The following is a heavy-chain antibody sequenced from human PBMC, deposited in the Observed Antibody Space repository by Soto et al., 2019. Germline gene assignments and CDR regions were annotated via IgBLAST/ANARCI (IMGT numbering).Heavy chain of an antibody. CDR2: ISYRGST. Sequence: ASETLSLTCNVSGTSIIAYYWTWIRQPPGKALEWIGYISYRGSTKYNPSLKSRVAISLDTSRNQFSLKLTPVTASDTAIYFCARDPELHGLDYWGPGTLLTVSS. J-gene: IGHJ4*02. D-gene: IGHD2-21*01. V-gene: IGHV4-59*01. CDR1: GTSIIAYY. CDR3: ARDPELHGLDY.